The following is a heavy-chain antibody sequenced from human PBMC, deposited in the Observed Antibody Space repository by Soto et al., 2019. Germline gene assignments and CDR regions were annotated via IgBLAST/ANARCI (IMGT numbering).Heavy chain of an antibody. D-gene: IGHD3-3*01. CDR2: IIPIFGTA. V-gene: IGHV1-69*01. CDR3: ARGDINYDYSGKTDWYYYYYGMDV. J-gene: IGHJ6*02. CDR1: GGTFSSYA. Sequence: QVQLVQSGAEVKKPGSSVKVSCKASGGTFSSYAISWVRQAPGQGLEWMGGIIPIFGTANYAQKFQGRVTITAEESTSTAYMELSSLRCEDTAVYYCARGDINYDYSGKTDWYYYYYGMDVWGQGTTVTVSS.